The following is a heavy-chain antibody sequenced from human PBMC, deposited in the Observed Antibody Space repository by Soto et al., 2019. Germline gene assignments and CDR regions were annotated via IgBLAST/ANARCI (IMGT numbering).Heavy chain of an antibody. CDR1: GLTFSNAW. CDR3: TTDRYSYGNY. CDR2: IKSKTDGGTT. Sequence: RRSCAASGLTFSNAWMIWVCQAPGKGLEWVGRIKSKTDGGTTDYAAPVKGRFTISSDDSKNTLYLQMNSLKTEDTAVYYCTTDRYSYGNYWGQGTLVPVYS. V-gene: IGHV3-15*01. D-gene: IGHD5-18*01. J-gene: IGHJ4*02.